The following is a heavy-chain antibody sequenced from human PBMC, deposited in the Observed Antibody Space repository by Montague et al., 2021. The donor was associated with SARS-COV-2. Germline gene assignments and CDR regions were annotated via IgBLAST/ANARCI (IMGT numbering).Heavy chain of an antibody. V-gene: IGHV4-34*01. D-gene: IGHD3-3*01. CDR2: INHSGST. J-gene: IGHJ4*02. Sequence: SETLSLTCTVYGGSFSGYYWSWIRQPLGKGLEWIGEINHSGSTNYNPSLKSRVTISVDTSKNQFSLKLSSVTAADTAVYYCARGSSFVTIFGVVITDPLFDYWGQGTLVTVSS. CDR1: GGSFSGYY. CDR3: ARGSSFVTIFGVVITDPLFDY.